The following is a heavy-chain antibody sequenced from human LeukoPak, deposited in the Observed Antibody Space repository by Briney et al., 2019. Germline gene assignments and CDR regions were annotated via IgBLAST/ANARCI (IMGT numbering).Heavy chain of an antibody. D-gene: IGHD5-12*01. CDR2: IKSKTDGGKT. CDR3: TTAFGGYSGYNYFDY. Sequence: PGGSLRLSCTASGFNFNDYGMHWVRQAPGKGLECVGRIKSKTDGGKTDYAAPVKGRFTISRDDSKNTLYLQMNSLKTEDTAVYYCTTAFGGYSGYNYFDYWGQGTLVTVSS. J-gene: IGHJ4*02. CDR1: GFNFNDYG. V-gene: IGHV3-15*01.